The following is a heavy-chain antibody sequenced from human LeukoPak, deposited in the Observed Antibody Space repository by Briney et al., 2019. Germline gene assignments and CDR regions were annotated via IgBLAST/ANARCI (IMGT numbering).Heavy chain of an antibody. V-gene: IGHV3-NL1*01. CDR1: GFTFSIYG. D-gene: IGHD3-16*01. CDR2: IYPGGDI. Sequence: GGSLRLSCAASGFTFSIYGTHWVRQAPGKGLQWVSVIYPGGDIYYADSVKGRFIISRDNSKNTLSLQMNSLTAGDTAVYYCVRGPRYYDDSGFHYGVFDIWGQGTVVTVSS. CDR3: VRGPRYYDDSGFHYGVFDI. J-gene: IGHJ3*02.